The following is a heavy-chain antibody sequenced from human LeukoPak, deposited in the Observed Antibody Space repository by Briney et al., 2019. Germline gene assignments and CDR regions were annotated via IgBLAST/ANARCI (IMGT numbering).Heavy chain of an antibody. CDR1: GFTFSSYA. V-gene: IGHV3-30*18. D-gene: IGHD4-23*01. CDR3: AKSWGNYGGEYYFDY. CDR2: ISYDGTNK. J-gene: IGHJ4*02. Sequence: GGSLRLSCAASGFTFSSYAMHWVRQAPGKGLEWVAVISYDGTNKYVDSVKGRFTISRDNSKNTLYLQMNSLRAEDTAVYYCAKSWGNYGGEYYFDYWGQGTLVTVSS.